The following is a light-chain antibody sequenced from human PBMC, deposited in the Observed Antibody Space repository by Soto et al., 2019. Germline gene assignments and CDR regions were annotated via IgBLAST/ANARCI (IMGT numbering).Light chain of an antibody. CDR3: QSYDSSLSGWV. Sequence: QSVLTQPPSVSGAPGQGVTISCTGSSSNIGAGYDVHWYQQLPGTAPKLLIYGNSNRPSGVPDRFSGSKSGTSASLAITGLQAEDEADYDCQSYDSSLSGWVFGGGTKLTVL. V-gene: IGLV1-40*01. J-gene: IGLJ3*02. CDR1: SSNIGAGYD. CDR2: GNS.